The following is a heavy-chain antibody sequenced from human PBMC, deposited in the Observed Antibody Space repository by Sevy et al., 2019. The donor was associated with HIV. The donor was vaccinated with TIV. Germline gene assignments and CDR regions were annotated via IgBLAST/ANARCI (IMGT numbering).Heavy chain of an antibody. CDR2: IKSKTDGGTT. D-gene: IGHD3-9*01. J-gene: IGHJ4*02. Sequence: GGSLRLSCAASGFTFSNAWMSWVRQAPGKGLEWVGRIKSKTDGGTTDYAAPVKGRFIISRDDSKNTLYLQMNSLKTEDTAVYYCTTGRPSYYDILTTHYFDYWGQGTLVTVSS. CDR1: GFTFSNAW. V-gene: IGHV3-15*01. CDR3: TTGRPSYYDILTTHYFDY.